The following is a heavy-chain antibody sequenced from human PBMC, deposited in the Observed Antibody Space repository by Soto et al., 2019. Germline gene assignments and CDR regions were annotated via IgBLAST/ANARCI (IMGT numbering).Heavy chain of an antibody. D-gene: IGHD5-12*01. Sequence: TLSLTCTVSGGSIISGGYYWSGIRQHPGKGLEWIGYIYYSGSTYYNPSLKSRVTISVDTSKNQFSLKLSSVTAADTAVYYCARRVVATAFYFDYWGQGTLVTVSS. CDR2: IYYSGST. V-gene: IGHV4-31*03. J-gene: IGHJ4*02. CDR1: GGSIISGGYY. CDR3: ARRVVATAFYFDY.